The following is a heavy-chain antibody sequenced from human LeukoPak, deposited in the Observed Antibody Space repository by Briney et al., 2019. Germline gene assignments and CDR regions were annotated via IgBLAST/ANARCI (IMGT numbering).Heavy chain of an antibody. D-gene: IGHD4-17*01. Sequence: GASVKVSYKASGYPFTSYGFSWVRQAPGQGLEWMGRISTYNDNTHYAQKLQGRVTMTTDTSTSTAYMELRSLRSDDTAVYYCARDGDYGDYLDYCGQGTLVTVSS. CDR2: ISTYNDNT. V-gene: IGHV1-18*04. CDR3: ARDGDYGDYLDY. CDR1: GYPFTSYG. J-gene: IGHJ4*02.